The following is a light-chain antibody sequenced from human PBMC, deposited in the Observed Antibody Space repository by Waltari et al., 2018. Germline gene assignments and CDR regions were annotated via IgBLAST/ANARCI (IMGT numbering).Light chain of an antibody. J-gene: IGLJ3*02. V-gene: IGLV2-23*01. CDR3: CSYGFSVV. Sequence: QSALTQPASLSGSPGQSITISCTGTSSDVINYNFLSWYQHHPGEAPKLIIYEGSKRPSGVSDRFSGSKSCYTASLTISGRQAEDEADYYCCSYGFSVVFGGGTKLTVL. CDR1: SSDVINYNF. CDR2: EGS.